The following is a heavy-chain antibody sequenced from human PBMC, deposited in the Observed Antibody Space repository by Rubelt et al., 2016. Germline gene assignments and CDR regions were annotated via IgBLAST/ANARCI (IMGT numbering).Heavy chain of an antibody. CDR1: GGAISTYY. CDR3: ARDSRGYDFWSS. D-gene: IGHD3-3*01. J-gene: IGHJ4*02. Sequence: QVQLQESGPGLVKPSETLSLTCTVSGGAISTYYWNWIRQPAGKGLEWIGRIYTSGSTNYNPSLKSRVTMSVDTSKSQFSLKLSTVTAADTAVYYCARDSRGYDFWSSWGQGTLVTVSS. V-gene: IGHV4-4*07. CDR2: IYTSGST.